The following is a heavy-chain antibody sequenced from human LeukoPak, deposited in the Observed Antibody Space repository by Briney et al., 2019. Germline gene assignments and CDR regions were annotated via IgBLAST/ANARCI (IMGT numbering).Heavy chain of an antibody. Sequence: SATLSLTCTVSGGSIRSGDYYWSWIRQPPGKGLAWIGYIYYSGGTDYNPSLSSRVIISVDTSKNQFSLKLSSVTAADTALYYCAREREYSGYGSGGIVDSWGQGTLVTVSS. V-gene: IGHV4-30-4*01. J-gene: IGHJ4*02. CDR1: GGSIRSGDYY. CDR3: AREREYSGYGSGGIVDS. D-gene: IGHD5-12*01. CDR2: IYYSGGT.